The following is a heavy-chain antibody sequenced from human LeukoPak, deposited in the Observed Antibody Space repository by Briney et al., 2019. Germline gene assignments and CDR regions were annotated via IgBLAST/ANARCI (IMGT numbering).Heavy chain of an antibody. D-gene: IGHD4-23*01. CDR3: ARSSGVITVAPFDC. CDR2: ISGSGGST. J-gene: IGHJ4*02. V-gene: IGHV3-23*01. CDR1: GFTFSSYA. Sequence: GGSLRLSCAASGFTFSSYAMSWVRPAPGKGLEWVSAISGSGGSTYYADSVKGRFTISRDNSKNTLYLQMNSLRAEDTAVYYCARSSGVITVAPFDCWGQGTLVTVSS.